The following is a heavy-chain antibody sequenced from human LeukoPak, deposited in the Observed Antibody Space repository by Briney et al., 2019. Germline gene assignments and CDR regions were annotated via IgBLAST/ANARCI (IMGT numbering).Heavy chain of an antibody. CDR2: IGSDGTKK. CDR1: GFIFSDHA. D-gene: IGHD5/OR15-5a*01. Sequence: GRSLRLSCVASGFIFSDHAFHWVRQSPDKGLEWVALIGSDGTKKYYADSVQGRFTVSRENSKNTLFLQMNTVRADDTAVYFCARQMTSTRLFDSWGQGTLVTASS. J-gene: IGHJ4*02. CDR3: ARQMTSTRLFDS. V-gene: IGHV3-30*04.